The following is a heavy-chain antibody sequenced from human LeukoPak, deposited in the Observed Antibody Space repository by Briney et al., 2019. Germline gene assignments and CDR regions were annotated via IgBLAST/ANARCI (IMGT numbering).Heavy chain of an antibody. V-gene: IGHV3-21*01. J-gene: IGHJ4*02. Sequence: PGGSLRLSCAASGFTFSSYSMNWVRQAPGKGLEWVSSIISSSSYIYYADSVKGRFTISRDNAKNSLYLQMNSLRAEDTAVYYCARDGRGYSYVDYWGQGTLVTVSS. CDR2: IISSSSYI. D-gene: IGHD5-18*01. CDR1: GFTFSSYS. CDR3: ARDGRGYSYVDY.